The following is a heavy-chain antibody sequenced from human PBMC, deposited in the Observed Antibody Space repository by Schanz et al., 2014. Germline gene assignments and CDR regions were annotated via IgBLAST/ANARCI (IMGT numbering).Heavy chain of an antibody. D-gene: IGHD2-2*01. CDR2: IIPILGIA. J-gene: IGHJ5*02. CDR1: GGTFSSYT. V-gene: IGHV1-69*08. Sequence: QVQLVQSGAEVKKPGSSVKVSCKASGGTFSSYTISWVRQAPGQGLEWMGRIIPILGIATYAQKVQGRVTMTTDTSTGTAYMELRSLRSDDTAVYYCARDRRRYCSTASCLHDNWFDPWGQGTLVTVSS. CDR3: ARDRRRYCSTASCLHDNWFDP.